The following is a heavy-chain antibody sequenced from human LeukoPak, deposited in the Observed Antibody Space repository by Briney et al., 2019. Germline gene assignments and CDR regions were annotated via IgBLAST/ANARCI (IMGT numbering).Heavy chain of an antibody. CDR1: GFTFSAYA. V-gene: IGHV3-48*04. J-gene: IGHJ4*02. CDR3: ARVRYDSGWYDY. D-gene: IGHD6-19*01. CDR2: ITTGGSSI. Sequence: GGSLRLSCAASGFTFSAYAMAWVRQAPGKGLQCISHITTGGSSIFYADSVKGRFTLSRDNAKNSLYLQMNSLRAEDAAVYYCARVRYDSGWYDYWGQGAQVIVSS.